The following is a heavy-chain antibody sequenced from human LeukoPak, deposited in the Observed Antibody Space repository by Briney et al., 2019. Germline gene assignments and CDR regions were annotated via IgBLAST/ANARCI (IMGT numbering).Heavy chain of an antibody. CDR1: GGSISSSNYY. J-gene: IGHJ4*02. CDR3: ARVRTAHHCSGTSCFASPGAASFDY. D-gene: IGHD2-2*01. Sequence: PSETLSLTCIVSGGSISSSNYYWGWIRQSPGKGLEWIGSIYSRGSTYYNPSLKSRVTISVDTSKNQFSLKLSSVTAADTAVYYCARVRTAHHCSGTSCFASPGAASFDYWGQGTLVTVSS. CDR2: IYSRGST. V-gene: IGHV4-39*07.